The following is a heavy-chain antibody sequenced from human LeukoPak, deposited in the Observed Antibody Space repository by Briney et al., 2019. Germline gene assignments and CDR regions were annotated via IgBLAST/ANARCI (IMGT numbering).Heavy chain of an antibody. CDR2: IKKDGSQK. D-gene: IGHD3-10*01. CDR3: TRETPYGSLTFDY. V-gene: IGHV3-7*03. CDR1: GFTFSSFW. Sequence: GGSLRLSCAASGFTFSSFWMSWVRQAPGKGLEWVANIKKDGSQKYYVDSVEGRFTISRDNAKNSLYLQMDSLRVDDTAVYYCTRETPYGSLTFDYWGQGTRVTVSS. J-gene: IGHJ4*02.